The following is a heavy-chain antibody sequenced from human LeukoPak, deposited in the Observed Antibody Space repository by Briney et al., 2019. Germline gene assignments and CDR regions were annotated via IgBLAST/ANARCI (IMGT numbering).Heavy chain of an antibody. Sequence: SETLSLTCTVSGGSISSYSWNWVRHPPGKGLEWIGRFYTNGTTNYNPSLKSRVTISIDTSKNQVPLKMHSMTAADTAAYYYESTVVTLDCYFDVWGGGSLV. CDR2: FYTNGTT. V-gene: IGHV4-4*07. CDR3: ESTVVTLDCYFDV. J-gene: IGHJ2*01. D-gene: IGHD4-23*01. CDR1: GGSISSYS.